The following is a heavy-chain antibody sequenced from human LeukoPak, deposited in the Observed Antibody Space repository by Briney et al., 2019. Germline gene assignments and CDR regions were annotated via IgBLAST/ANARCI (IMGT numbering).Heavy chain of an antibody. CDR2: ITSNLVTI. CDR3: ARSTDWYADY. CDR1: GFNFNVYS. V-gene: IGHV3-48*01. J-gene: IGHJ4*02. Sequence: PGGSLRLSCAASGFNFNVYSMNWVRQAPGKGLEWISYITSNLVTIHYADPVRGRFTISRDNAQNSLYLHMNSLRVEDTAVYFCARSTDWYADYWGQGTRVTVSS. D-gene: IGHD3-9*01.